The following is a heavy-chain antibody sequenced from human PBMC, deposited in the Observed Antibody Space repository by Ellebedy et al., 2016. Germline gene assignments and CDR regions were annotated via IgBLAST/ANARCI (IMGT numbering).Heavy chain of an antibody. CDR2: IYYSGST. Sequence: SETLSLTCTVSGGSISSSSYYWGWIRQPPGKGLEWIGSIYYSGSTYYNPSLKSRVTISVDTSKNQFSLKLSSVTAADTAVYYCARLPSGLSGWYSGGWFDPLGPGNPGHRLL. CDR1: GGSISSSSYY. D-gene: IGHD6-19*01. J-gene: IGHJ5*02. V-gene: IGHV4-39*01. CDR3: ARLPSGLSGWYSGGWFDP.